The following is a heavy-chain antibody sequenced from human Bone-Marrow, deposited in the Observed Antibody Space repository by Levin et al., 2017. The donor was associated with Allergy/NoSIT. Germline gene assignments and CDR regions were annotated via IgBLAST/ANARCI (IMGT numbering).Heavy chain of an antibody. CDR3: AKDTRADVVGCTTCRFEY. Sequence: GGSLRLSCTASGFTFNRYAMHWVRQAPGKGLEWVAVISYDGSNKYYADSVKGRFTISRDNSKSTLYLQMNSLRAEDTAVYYCAKDTRADVVGCTTCRFEYWGQGTLVTVSS. CDR1: GFTFNRYA. V-gene: IGHV3-30-3*01. CDR2: ISYDGSNK. D-gene: IGHD1-14*01. J-gene: IGHJ4*02.